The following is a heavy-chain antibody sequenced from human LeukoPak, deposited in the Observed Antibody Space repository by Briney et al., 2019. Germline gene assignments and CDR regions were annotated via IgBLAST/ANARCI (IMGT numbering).Heavy chain of an antibody. CDR1: GGSFSGYY. CDR2: INHSGST. CDR3: ARVLGRGSWYTDY. Sequence: PSETLSLTCAVYGGSFSGYYWSWIRQPPGKGPEWIGEINHSGSTNYNPSLKIRVTIAVDTCKNQFSLKLSSVTAADTAVYYCARVLGRGSWYTDYWGQGTLVTVSS. J-gene: IGHJ4*02. D-gene: IGHD6-13*01. V-gene: IGHV4-34*01.